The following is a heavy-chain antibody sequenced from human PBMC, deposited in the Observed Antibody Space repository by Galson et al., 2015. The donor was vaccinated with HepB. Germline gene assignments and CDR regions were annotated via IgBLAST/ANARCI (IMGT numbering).Heavy chain of an antibody. CDR2: INGGGSIV. CDR1: GFTFSNYG. CDR3: TRRFGS. Sequence: SLRLSCAASGFTFSNYGMNWVRQAPGKGLEWVSYINGGGSIVYYVDSVKGRFTISRDNAKDSLYLQMNSLRAEDTAVYYCTRRFGSWGRGTLVTVSS. J-gene: IGHJ4*02. V-gene: IGHV3-48*03.